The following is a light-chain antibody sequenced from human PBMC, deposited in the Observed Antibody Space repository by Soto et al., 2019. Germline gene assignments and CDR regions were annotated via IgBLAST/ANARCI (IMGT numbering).Light chain of an antibody. CDR3: QQLETYPLT. V-gene: IGKV1-13*02. CDR1: QGISSA. J-gene: IGKJ5*01. CDR2: DVF. Sequence: AIQVTQSPSSLSASVGDTVTITCRASQGISSAFAWYQQKPGKVPRLLIYDVFNLQSGVPSRFSGSGSGTDFTLTISRLQPEDFATYYCQQLETYPLTFGQVTQLEVK.